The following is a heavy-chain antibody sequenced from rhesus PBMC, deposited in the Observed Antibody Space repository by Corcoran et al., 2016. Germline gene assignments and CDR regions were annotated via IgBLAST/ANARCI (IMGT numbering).Heavy chain of an antibody. D-gene: IGHD6-13*01. V-gene: IGHV2S2*01. CDR1: GFSLSTSGMR. Sequence: QVTLKESGPALVKPTQTLTLTCTFSGFSLSTSGMRVSWIRLPPGKALEWLARIDWKDDKYYRTSLTSRLTISKDTSKNQVVLTMTNMDPVDTTTYYCARSDSSWSDYFDYWGQGVLVTVSS. CDR2: IDWKDDK. CDR3: ARSDSSWSDYFDY. J-gene: IGHJ4*01.